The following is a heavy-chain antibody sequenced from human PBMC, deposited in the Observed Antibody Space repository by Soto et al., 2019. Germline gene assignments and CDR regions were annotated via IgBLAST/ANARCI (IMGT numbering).Heavy chain of an antibody. D-gene: IGHD3-16*01. Sequence: PGGSLRLSXAASGFTFSSYWMSWVRQAPGKGLEWVANIKQDGSEKYYVDSVKGRFTISRDNAKNSLYLQMNSLRAEDTAVYYCARDGGNYYYYGMDVWGQGTTVTVSS. CDR3: ARDGGNYYYYGMDV. CDR1: GFTFSSYW. J-gene: IGHJ6*02. V-gene: IGHV3-7*03. CDR2: IKQDGSEK.